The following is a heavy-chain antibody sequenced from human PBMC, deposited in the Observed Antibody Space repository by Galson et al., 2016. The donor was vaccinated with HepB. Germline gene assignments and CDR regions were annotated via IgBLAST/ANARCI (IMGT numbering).Heavy chain of an antibody. D-gene: IGHD4-17*01. CDR2: ISYDGSNK. Sequence: SLRLSCAASGFTFSYYGMHWARQAPGKGLEWVALISYDGSNKYYGDSVKGRFTISRDNSNNTLYLQMNSLRPEDTAIYFCANDYGDSVPLFQHWGQGTLVTVSS. CDR1: GFTFSYYG. V-gene: IGHV3-30*18. CDR3: ANDYGDSVPLFQH. J-gene: IGHJ1*01.